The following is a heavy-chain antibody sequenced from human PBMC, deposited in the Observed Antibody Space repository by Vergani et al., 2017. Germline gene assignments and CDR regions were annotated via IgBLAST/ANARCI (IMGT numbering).Heavy chain of an antibody. J-gene: IGHJ1*01. CDR1: GGSISSGDYY. Sequence: QVQLQESGPGLVKPSQTLSLTCTVSGGSISSGDYYWGWIRQPPGKGLEWIGSIYYSGSTYYNPSLKSRVTISVDTSKNQFSLKLSSVTAADTAVYYCARYPLGGNSVYFQHWGQGTLVTVSS. V-gene: IGHV4-39*01. CDR2: IYYSGST. D-gene: IGHD4-23*01. CDR3: ARYPLGGNSVYFQH.